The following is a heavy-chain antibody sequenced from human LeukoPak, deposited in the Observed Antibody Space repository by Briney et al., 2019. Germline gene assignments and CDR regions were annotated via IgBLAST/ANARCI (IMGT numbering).Heavy chain of an antibody. Sequence: GGSLRLSCAASGFTYSSYEMNWVRQAPGKGLEWVSYISSSGSTIYYADSVKGRFTISRDNAKNSLYLQMNSLRAEDTAVYYCARGPGRDAYNFVSYWGQGTLVTVSS. D-gene: IGHD5-24*01. CDR2: ISSSGSTI. J-gene: IGHJ4*02. CDR3: ARGPGRDAYNFVSY. CDR1: GFTYSSYE. V-gene: IGHV3-48*03.